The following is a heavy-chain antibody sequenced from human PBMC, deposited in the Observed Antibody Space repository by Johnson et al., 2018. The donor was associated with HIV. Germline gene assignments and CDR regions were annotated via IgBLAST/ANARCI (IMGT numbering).Heavy chain of an antibody. CDR2: INQDGTGK. CDR1: GFSFSSSY. V-gene: IGHV3-7*01. J-gene: IGHJ3*02. D-gene: IGHD3-22*01. CDR3: ARDFYDSSGWIPLDAFDI. Sequence: MLLVESGGGWVQPGGSLRLSCAASGFSFSSSYMTWVRQAPGKGLEWVATINQDGTGKNYVDSVKGRFTISRDNAKNSLYLQMNSLRAEDTAVYYCARDFYDSSGWIPLDAFDIWGQGTMVTVSS.